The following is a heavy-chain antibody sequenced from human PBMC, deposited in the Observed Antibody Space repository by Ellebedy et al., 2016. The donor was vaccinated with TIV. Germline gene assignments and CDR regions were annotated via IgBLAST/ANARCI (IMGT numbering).Heavy chain of an antibody. J-gene: IGHJ4*02. CDR3: ASNYGSGAFFDY. CDR1: GGSFSSSNW. Sequence: SETLSLSCAVSGGSFSSSNWWTWVRQPPGKVLEWIGEIYHSGSTNYNPSLKSRVTISVDKSKNQFSLKLSSVTAADTAVYYCASNYGSGAFFDYWGQGTLVTVSS. CDR2: IYHSGST. D-gene: IGHD3-10*01. V-gene: IGHV4-4*02.